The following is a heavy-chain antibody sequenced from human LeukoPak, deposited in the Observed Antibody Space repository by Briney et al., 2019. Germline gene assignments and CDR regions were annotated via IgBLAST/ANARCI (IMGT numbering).Heavy chain of an antibody. V-gene: IGHV3-66*01. CDR1: GFTSSSYS. Sequence: GGSLRLSCAAAGFTSSSYSMSWVRQAPGKGLEWVSVIYSGGDTYYADSVKGRCTVSRDISKNTLYLQMNSLRAEDTAVYYCARGNTGYNSNWGRDFDCWGQGTLVTVSS. J-gene: IGHJ4*02. CDR3: ARGNTGYNSNWGRDFDC. D-gene: IGHD4-11*01. CDR2: IYSGGDT.